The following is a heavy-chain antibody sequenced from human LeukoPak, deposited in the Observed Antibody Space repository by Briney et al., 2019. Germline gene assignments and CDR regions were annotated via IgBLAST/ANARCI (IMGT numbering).Heavy chain of an antibody. V-gene: IGHV1-2*04. CDR1: GYTFTGYY. CDR3: ARALWSQGWVAFDI. J-gene: IGHJ3*02. D-gene: IGHD3-3*01. Sequence: ASVKVSCKASGYTFTGYYMHWVRQAPGQGLEWMGWINPNSGGTNYAQKFQGWVTMTRDTSISTAYMELSRLRSDDTAVYFCARALWSQGWVAFDIWGQGTMVTVSS. CDR2: INPNSGGT.